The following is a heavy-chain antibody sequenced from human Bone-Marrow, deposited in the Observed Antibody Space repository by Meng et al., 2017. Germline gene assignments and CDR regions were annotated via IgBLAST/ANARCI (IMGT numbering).Heavy chain of an antibody. J-gene: IGHJ4*02. D-gene: IGHD1-1*01. Sequence: QVQRQQSGPGLVKPSQTLSLTCAISGDCVSSNSATWNWIRQSPSRGLEWLGRTYYRSRWYSDYAVSVQSRITINPDSSKNQFSLQLNSLTPEDSAVYYCARDGTSWYFFDYWGQGTLVTVSS. V-gene: IGHV6-1*01. CDR2: TYYRSRWYS. CDR1: GDCVSSNSAT. CDR3: ARDGTSWYFFDY.